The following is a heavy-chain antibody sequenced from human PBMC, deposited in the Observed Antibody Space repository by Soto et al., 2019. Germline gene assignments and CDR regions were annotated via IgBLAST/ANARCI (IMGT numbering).Heavy chain of an antibody. CDR1: GGSVSSSSSY. Sequence: SETLSLTCTVSGGSVSSSSSYGGWIRQPPGKGLGWIGSIYYSGSTDYNPSLKSRVNILQDTSKNQCSLNLTSVTAADTAVYYCARRGTPDYIMRGQFDSWGQGTLVTVSS. CDR3: ARRGTPDYIMRGQFDS. CDR2: IYYSGST. V-gene: IGHV4-39*01. J-gene: IGHJ4*02. D-gene: IGHD4-4*01.